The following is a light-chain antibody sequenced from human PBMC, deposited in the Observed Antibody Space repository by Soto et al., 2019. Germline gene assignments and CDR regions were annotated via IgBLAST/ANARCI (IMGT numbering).Light chain of an antibody. CDR2: GAS. V-gene: IGKV3-15*01. J-gene: IGKJ4*01. Sequence: EIVMTQSPATLSVSPGERFTLSCRSSQDIRSSLAWYQQKPCQAPRLLIYGASIRATGVPATFSGSGSGTEFTLSISSLQSEHLGVYYCQQDSSWPLTFGGGTKVDIK. CDR1: QDIRSS. CDR3: QQDSSWPLT.